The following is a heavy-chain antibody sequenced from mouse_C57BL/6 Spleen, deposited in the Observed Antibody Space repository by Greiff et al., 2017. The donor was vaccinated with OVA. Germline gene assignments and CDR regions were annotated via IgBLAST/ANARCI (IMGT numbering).Heavy chain of an antibody. CDR2: IRLKSDNYAT. D-gene: IGHD2-4*01. CDR3: TGRDDYDGAMDY. CDR1: GFTFSNYW. Sequence: EVHLVESGGGLVQPGGSMKLSCVASGFTFSNYWMNWVRQSPEKGLEWVAQIRLKSDNYATHYAESVKGRFTISRDDSKSSVYLQMSNLRAEDTGIYCCTGRDDYDGAMDYWGQGTSVTVSS. V-gene: IGHV6-3*01. J-gene: IGHJ4*01.